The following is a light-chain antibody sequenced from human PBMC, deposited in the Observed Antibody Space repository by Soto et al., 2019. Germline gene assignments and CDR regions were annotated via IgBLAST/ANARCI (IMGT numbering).Light chain of an antibody. Sequence: QSVLTQPPSASGSPGQSVAISCTGTSSDVGGYNYVSWYQQHPGKAPKLMIYEVSKRPSGVPDRFSGSKSGNTASLTVSGLQAEDEADYYCCSYADTTSLFVFGTGTKVTVL. CDR2: EVS. CDR3: CSYADTTSLFV. J-gene: IGLJ1*01. V-gene: IGLV2-8*01. CDR1: SSDVGGYNY.